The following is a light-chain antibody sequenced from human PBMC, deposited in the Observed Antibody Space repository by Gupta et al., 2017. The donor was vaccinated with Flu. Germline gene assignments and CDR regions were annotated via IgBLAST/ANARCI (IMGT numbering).Light chain of an antibody. CDR3: SSYTSSYTYV. J-gene: IGLJ1*01. Sequence: QSALTQPPSVSGSPGQSVTISCTGTSSDIGNYNRVSWYQQPPGTAPKLMIYEVSNRPSGVPDRFSGSKSGNTASLTISGLQAEDKSDYYCSSYTSSYTYVFGTGTKLTVL. V-gene: IGLV2-18*02. CDR1: SSDIGNYNR. CDR2: EVS.